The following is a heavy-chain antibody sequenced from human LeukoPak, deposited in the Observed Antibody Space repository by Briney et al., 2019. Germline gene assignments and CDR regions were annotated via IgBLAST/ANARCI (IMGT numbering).Heavy chain of an antibody. CDR1: GGSISSYY. CDR2: IYYSGNT. Sequence: SETLSLTCTVSGGSISSYYWSWIRQPPGKGLEWIGYIYYSGNTNYNPSLKSRVTISVDTSKNQFSLKLSSVTAADTAVYYCARHSDIVVGINYYYYYGMDVWGQGTTVTVSS. CDR3: ARHSDIVVGINYYYYYGMDV. D-gene: IGHD2-15*01. J-gene: IGHJ6*02. V-gene: IGHV4-59*08.